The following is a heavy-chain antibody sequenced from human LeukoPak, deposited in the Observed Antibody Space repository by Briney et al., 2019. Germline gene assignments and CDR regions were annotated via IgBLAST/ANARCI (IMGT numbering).Heavy chain of an antibody. CDR3: ARDPGRTYDFWSGYYTGYYYYYMDV. V-gene: IGHV1-18*01. CDR2: ISVNNGKT. D-gene: IGHD3-3*01. J-gene: IGHJ6*03. CDR1: GYTFTRY. Sequence: ASVKVSCWASGYTFTRYVVWVRQAPGQGLEWMGWISVNNGKTKDAQKLQGRVTMTTDTPTSTAYMELRSLRSDDTAVYYCARDPGRTYDFWSGYYTGYYYYYMDVWGKGTTVTVSS.